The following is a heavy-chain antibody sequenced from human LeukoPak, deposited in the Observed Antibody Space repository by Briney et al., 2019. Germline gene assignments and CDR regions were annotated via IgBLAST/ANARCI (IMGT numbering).Heavy chain of an antibody. CDR2: IKQDGSEK. D-gene: IGHD2-8*02. CDR1: GFTFSSYW. CDR3: ARVLDYYYYYMDV. J-gene: IGHJ6*03. Sequence: PGGSLRLSCAASGFTFSSYWMSWVRQAPGKGLEWVANIKQDGSEKYYVDSVKGRFTISRDNAKNSLYLQMNSLRAEDTAVYYCARVLDYYYYYMDVWGKGTTVTVSS. V-gene: IGHV3-7*01.